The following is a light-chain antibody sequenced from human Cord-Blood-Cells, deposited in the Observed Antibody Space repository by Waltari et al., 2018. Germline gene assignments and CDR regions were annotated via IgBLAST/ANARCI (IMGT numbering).Light chain of an antibody. CDR1: QGISSA. V-gene: IGKV1D-13*01. CDR2: DAS. J-gene: IGKJ5*01. Sequence: AIQLTQSPSSFTATVGARVTLTCRASQGISSALAWYQQKPGKAPKLLIYDASSLESGVPSRFSGSGSGTDFTLTISSLQPEDFATYYCQQFNNYPITFGQGTRLEIK. CDR3: QQFNNYPIT.